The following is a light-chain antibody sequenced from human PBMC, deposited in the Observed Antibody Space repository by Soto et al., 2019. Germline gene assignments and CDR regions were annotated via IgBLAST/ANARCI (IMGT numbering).Light chain of an antibody. Sequence: QAVVTQPPSVSGAPGQRGTISCTGSSSNIGAGYDVHWYQQLPGTAPKLLIYGNSNRPSGVPDRFSGSNSGTSASLAITGLQAEDEADYYRQSYDSSLSGYVVFGGGTKLTVL. V-gene: IGLV1-40*01. CDR3: QSYDSSLSGYVV. CDR2: GNS. J-gene: IGLJ2*01. CDR1: SSNIGAGYD.